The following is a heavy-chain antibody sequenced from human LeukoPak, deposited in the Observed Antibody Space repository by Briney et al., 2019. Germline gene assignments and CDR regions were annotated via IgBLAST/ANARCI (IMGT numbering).Heavy chain of an antibody. J-gene: IGHJ4*02. CDR3: ATSYDMGWLIGY. CDR1: GFTFGDTW. D-gene: IGHD3/OR15-3a*01. V-gene: IGHV3-7*03. CDR2: IKQDGSEK. Sequence: PGGSLRLSCAASGFTFGDTWMNWVRQVPGQGLEWVANIKQDGSEKFYVASVKGRFTISRDNGKSSLYLQMNSLRAEDTALYYCATSYDMGWLIGYWGQGTQVTVSS.